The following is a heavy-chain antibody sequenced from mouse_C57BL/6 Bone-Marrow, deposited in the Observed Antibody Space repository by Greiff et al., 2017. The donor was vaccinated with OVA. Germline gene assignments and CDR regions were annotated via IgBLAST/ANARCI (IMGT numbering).Heavy chain of an antibody. D-gene: IGHD3-3*01. CDR2: ISSGGDYL. Sequence: EVKLVESGEGLVKPGGSLKLSCAASGFTFSSSAMSWVRQTPEKRLEWVAYISSGGDYLYYADTVKGRFTISRDNARNTLYLQMSRLKSEDTAMYYCTRGGTPFDYWGQGTTLTVSS. CDR1: GFTFSSSA. V-gene: IGHV5-9-1*02. J-gene: IGHJ2*01. CDR3: TRGGTPFDY.